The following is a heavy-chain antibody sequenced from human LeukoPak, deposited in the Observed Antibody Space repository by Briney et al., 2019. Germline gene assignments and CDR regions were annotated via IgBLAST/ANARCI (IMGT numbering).Heavy chain of an antibody. D-gene: IGHD3-16*01. J-gene: IGHJ4*02. Sequence: ASVKVSCKVSGYTLTELSMHWVRQAPGKGLEWMGGFDPEDGETIYTQKFQGRVTMTEDTSTDIAYMELSSLRSEDTAVYYCATELRGYDYGPLPPNFDYWGQGTLVTVSS. CDR2: FDPEDGET. CDR3: ATELRGYDYGPLPPNFDY. CDR1: GYTLTELS. V-gene: IGHV1-24*01.